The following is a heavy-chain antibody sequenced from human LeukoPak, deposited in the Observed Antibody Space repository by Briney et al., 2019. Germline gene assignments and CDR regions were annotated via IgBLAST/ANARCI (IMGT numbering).Heavy chain of an antibody. V-gene: IGHV3-21*01. CDR2: ISSSSSSI. CDR1: GFTFSSYI. Sequence: DPGGSLRLSCAASGFTFSSYIMNWVRQAPGKGLEWVSSISSSSSSIYYADLVQGRFTISRDNAKDSLYLQMNSLRAEDTAVYYCARGGPRIVGATNWVYYFDYWGQGTLVTVSS. D-gene: IGHD1-26*01. J-gene: IGHJ4*02. CDR3: ARGGPRIVGATNWVYYFDY.